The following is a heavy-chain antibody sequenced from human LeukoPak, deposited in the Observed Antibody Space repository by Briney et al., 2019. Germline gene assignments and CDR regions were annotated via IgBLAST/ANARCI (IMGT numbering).Heavy chain of an antibody. CDR3: ASLPSPFRTYYYDSSVGY. D-gene: IGHD3-22*01. J-gene: IGHJ4*02. Sequence: GGSLRLSCAASGFTFSSYSMNWVRQAPGKGLEWVSSISSSSSYIYYADSVKGRFTISRHNSKNTLYLQMNSLRAEDTAVYYCASLPSPFRTYYYDSSVGYWGQGTLVTVSS. V-gene: IGHV3-21*04. CDR1: GFTFSSYS. CDR2: ISSSSSYI.